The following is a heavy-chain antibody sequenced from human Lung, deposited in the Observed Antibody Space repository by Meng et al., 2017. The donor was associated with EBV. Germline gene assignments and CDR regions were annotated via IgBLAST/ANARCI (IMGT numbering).Heavy chain of an antibody. Sequence: QVQLVQSGAEVKKPGASVKVSCKASGYTFTSYGFNWVRQAPGQRLEWMGWISGYNGDTNYAQNLQGRVTMTTDTSTSTAYMELRSLKSDDTAVYYCARGGYYYGIDYWGQGTLVTVSS. CDR3: ARGGYYYGIDY. J-gene: IGHJ4*02. CDR2: ISGYNGDT. D-gene: IGHD3-22*01. V-gene: IGHV1-18*01. CDR1: GYTFTSYG.